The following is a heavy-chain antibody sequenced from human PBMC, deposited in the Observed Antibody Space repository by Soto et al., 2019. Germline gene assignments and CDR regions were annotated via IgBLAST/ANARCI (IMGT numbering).Heavy chain of an antibody. J-gene: IGHJ4*02. D-gene: IGHD3-3*01. V-gene: IGHV3-30*18. CDR2: ISYDGSNK. CDR3: AKLKSPYYDFWSGYFDY. CDR1: GLTFSDYD. Sequence: HPVGSLRLSCAASGLTFSDYDMSWVRQAPGKGLEWVAVISYDGSNKYHADSVKGRFTISRDNSKNTLYLQMNSLRAEDTAVYYCAKLKSPYYDFWSGYFDYWGQGTLVTVSS.